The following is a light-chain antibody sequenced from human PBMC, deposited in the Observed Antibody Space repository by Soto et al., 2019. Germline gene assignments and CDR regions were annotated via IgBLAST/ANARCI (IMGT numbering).Light chain of an antibody. J-gene: IGLJ1*01. Sequence: QSALTQPASVSGSPGQSITISCTGTSSDVGGYNYVSWYQQHPGKAPKLMIYEVSNRPSGLSNRFSGSKSGNTASLTISGLQAEDEADYYSSSYTSSSTPYVFGTGTKLTVL. CDR1: SSDVGGYNY. V-gene: IGLV2-14*01. CDR2: EVS. CDR3: SSYTSSSTPYV.